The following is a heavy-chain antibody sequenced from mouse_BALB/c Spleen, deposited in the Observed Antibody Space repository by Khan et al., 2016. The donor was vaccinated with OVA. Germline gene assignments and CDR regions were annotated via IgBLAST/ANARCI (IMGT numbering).Heavy chain of an antibody. J-gene: IGHJ4*01. Sequence: DLVKPGASVKLSCKASGYTFTSYWINWIKQRTGQGLEWIGRIAPGSGSTSYNEMFKNKAILTVDTFSSTAYIQFSSLSSEDSAVFFCARSNYYGSGLYAIDYWGQGTSVTVSP. D-gene: IGHD1-1*01. V-gene: IGHV1S41*01. CDR2: IAPGSGST. CDR3: ARSNYYGSGLYAIDY. CDR1: GYTFTSYW.